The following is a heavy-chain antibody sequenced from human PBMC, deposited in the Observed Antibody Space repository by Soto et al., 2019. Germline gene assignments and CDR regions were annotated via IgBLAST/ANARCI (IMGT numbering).Heavy chain of an antibody. CDR3: ARFGV. D-gene: IGHD3-3*01. CDR2: INSDSYDT. V-gene: IGHV3-48*02. J-gene: IGHJ6*02. Sequence: EVRLVESGGGLVQPGGSLRLSCATSGFSFSESALNWVRQAPGKGLEWIARINSDSYDTHYADSVRGRFTISRDNAKNSLYLQMNSLRDDDTALYYCARFGVWGQGTTVTVSS. CDR1: GFSFSESA.